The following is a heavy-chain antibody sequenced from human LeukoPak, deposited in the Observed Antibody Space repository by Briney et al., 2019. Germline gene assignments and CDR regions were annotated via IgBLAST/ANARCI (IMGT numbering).Heavy chain of an antibody. J-gene: IGHJ4*02. CDR2: INHSGST. V-gene: IGHV4-34*01. Sequence: PSETLSLTCAVYGGSFSGYYWSWIRQPPGKGLEWIGEINHSGSTNYNPSLKSRVTISVDTSKNQFSLKLSSVTAADTAVYYCARGSHYYGSGGGYWGQGTLVTVSS. D-gene: IGHD3-10*01. CDR3: ARGSHYYGSGGGY. CDR1: GGSFSGYY.